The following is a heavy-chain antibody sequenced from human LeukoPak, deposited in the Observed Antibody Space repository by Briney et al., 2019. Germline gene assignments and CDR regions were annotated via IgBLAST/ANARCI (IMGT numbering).Heavy chain of an antibody. CDR2: IYSGGTT. D-gene: IGHD2-8*02. V-gene: IGHV3-53*01. Sequence: PGGSLRLSCAASGFTVSSNYMNWVRQAPGKGLEWVSVIYSGGTTYYADSVKGRFTISRDNSKNTLDLQMNSLRAEDTAVYFCARGLSTGNTGYYFDYWGRGTLVTVS. CDR3: ARGLSTGNTGYYFDY. J-gene: IGHJ4*02. CDR1: GFTVSSNY.